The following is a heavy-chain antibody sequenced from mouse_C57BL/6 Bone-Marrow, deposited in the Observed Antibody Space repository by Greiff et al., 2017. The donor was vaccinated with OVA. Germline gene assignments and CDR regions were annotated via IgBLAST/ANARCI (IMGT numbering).Heavy chain of an antibody. V-gene: IGHV5-4*01. J-gene: IGHJ2*01. CDR2: ISAGGSYT. Sequence: EVKVEESGGGLVKPGGSLKLSCAASGFTFSSYAMSWVRQTPEKRLEWVATISAGGSYTYYPDNVKGRFTISRDNAKNNLYLQMSHLKSEDTAMYYCARDKGYYWGQGTTLTVSS. CDR3: ARDKGYY. D-gene: IGHD3-3*01. CDR1: GFTFSSYA.